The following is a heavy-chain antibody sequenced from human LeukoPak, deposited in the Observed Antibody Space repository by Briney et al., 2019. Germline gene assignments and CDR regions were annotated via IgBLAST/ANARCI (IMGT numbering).Heavy chain of an antibody. CDR2: IIPIFGTP. CDR3: ARDHSSGWKIFDY. V-gene: IGHV1-69*06. J-gene: IGHJ4*02. CDR1: GGTFSDYT. D-gene: IGHD6-19*01. Sequence: ASVKVSCKASGGTFSDYTIGWVRQAPGQGLEWMGGIIPIFGTPKYAQKFQGRVTITADKSTSTAYMELSSLRSEDTAVYYCARDHSSGWKIFDYWGQGTLVTVSS.